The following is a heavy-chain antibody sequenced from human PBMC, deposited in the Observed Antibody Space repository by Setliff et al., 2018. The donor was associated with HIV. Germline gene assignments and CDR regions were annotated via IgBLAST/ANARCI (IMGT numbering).Heavy chain of an antibody. D-gene: IGHD3-22*01. CDR2: MNPNSGST. Sequence: ASVKVSCKASGYTFTNYDINWVRQATGQALEWVGWMNPNSGSTGYAQKFQGRVTITTDESTSTAYMELRSLRSDDTAVYYCARPTYYTDNSGHPRYYFETWGQGTPVTVSS. J-gene: IGHJ5*02. V-gene: IGHV1-8*01. CDR1: GYTFTNYD. CDR3: ARPTYYTDNSGHPRYYFET.